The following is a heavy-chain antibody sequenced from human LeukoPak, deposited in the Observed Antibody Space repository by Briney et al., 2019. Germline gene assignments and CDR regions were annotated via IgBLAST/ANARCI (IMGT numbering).Heavy chain of an antibody. CDR3: AKDLYHYYGSGSYYIPRGFDY. D-gene: IGHD3-10*01. J-gene: IGHJ4*02. CDR2: ISGSGGST. CDR1: GFTFSSYA. Sequence: PVGSLRLSCAASGFTFSSYAMSWVRQAPGKGLEWVSAISGSGGSTYYADSVKGRFTISRDNSKNTLYLQMNSLRAEDTAVYYCAKDLYHYYGSGSYYIPRGFDYWGQGTLVTVSS. V-gene: IGHV3-23*01.